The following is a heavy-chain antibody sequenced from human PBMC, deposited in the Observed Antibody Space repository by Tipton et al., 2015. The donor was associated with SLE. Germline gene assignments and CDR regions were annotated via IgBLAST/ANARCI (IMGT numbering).Heavy chain of an antibody. D-gene: IGHD3-10*01. CDR2: INWNAGTT. J-gene: IGHJ5*01. CDR3: AREYRGRELLLGNGFDS. CDR1: GFIFGDYG. V-gene: IGHV3-20*01. Sequence: SLRLSCSASGFIFGDYGLSWVRQTPGKGLEWVSGINWNAGTTGYVHSVRGRFTISRDNAKTSLYLEMNSLRGEDTALDNCAREYRGRELLLGNGFDSWGQGAMVTVSS.